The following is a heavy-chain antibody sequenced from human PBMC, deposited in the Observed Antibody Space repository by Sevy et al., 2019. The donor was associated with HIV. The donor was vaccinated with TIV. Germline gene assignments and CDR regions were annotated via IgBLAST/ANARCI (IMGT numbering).Heavy chain of an antibody. CDR3: ARDDCSSLSCHGSLLY. J-gene: IGHJ4*02. CDR1: GYSFTSYG. D-gene: IGHD2-2*01. Sequence: ASVKVSCKASGYSFTSYGISWVRQAPGQGLEWMGWISTLNGKTNNAQKFQGRVTMTTDTSTSTAYMELRSLRSDDTAVYYCARDDCSSLSCHGSLLYWGQGTLVTVSS. V-gene: IGHV1-18*01. CDR2: ISTLNGKT.